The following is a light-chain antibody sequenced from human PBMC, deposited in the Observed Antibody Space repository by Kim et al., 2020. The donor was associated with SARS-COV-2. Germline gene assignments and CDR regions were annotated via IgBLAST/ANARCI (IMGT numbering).Light chain of an antibody. Sequence: VSPGKRATLSGRASQSVSTKLAWYQQKPGQAPRLLIYGASTRATGIPARISGSGSGTEFTLTISSLQSEDFAVYYCQQYNNWPPYTFGQGTKLEI. V-gene: IGKV3-15*01. CDR3: QQYNNWPPYT. CDR2: GAS. CDR1: QSVSTK. J-gene: IGKJ2*01.